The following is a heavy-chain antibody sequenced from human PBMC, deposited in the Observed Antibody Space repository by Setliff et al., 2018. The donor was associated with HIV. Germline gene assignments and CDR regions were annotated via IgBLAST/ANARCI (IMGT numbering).Heavy chain of an antibody. CDR2: VYYDGST. CDR3: ARERSSGGYNDGLIDY. J-gene: IGHJ4*02. V-gene: IGHV4-59*01. D-gene: IGHD5-18*01. Sequence: SETLSLTCTVSGGSISSYYWSWIRQPPGKGLEWIRYVYYDGSTKHNPSLESRVTISVDTSKNQFSLKVSSVTAADTAVYYCARERSSGGYNDGLIDYWGQGRLVTVSS. CDR1: GGSISSYY.